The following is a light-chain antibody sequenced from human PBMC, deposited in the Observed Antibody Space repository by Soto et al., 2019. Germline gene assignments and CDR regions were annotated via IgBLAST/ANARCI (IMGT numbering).Light chain of an antibody. V-gene: IGLV2-8*01. CDR2: EDT. Sequence: QSALTQPPSASGSPGQSVAISCTGTSSDIGGYNFVSWYQQHPGKAPKLMIFEDTRRPSGVPDRFSGSKSGNTATLVVSGLQPEDEADYYCSSYTSSSTLLYVFGTGTKVTVL. J-gene: IGLJ1*01. CDR3: SSYTSSSTLLYV. CDR1: SSDIGGYNF.